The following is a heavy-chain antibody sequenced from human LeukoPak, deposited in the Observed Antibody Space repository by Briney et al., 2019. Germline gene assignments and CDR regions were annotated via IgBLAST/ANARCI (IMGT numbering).Heavy chain of an antibody. CDR1: GFTFSTYW. V-gene: IGHV3-74*01. CDR3: ARPYCSGTSCYAYFDS. CDR2: ISSDGSST. Sequence: GGSLRLSCAASGFTFSTYWMHWVRQAPGKGPVWVSRISSDGSSTTYADSVKGRFTISRDNAKNTLYLQTNSLTAEDTAVYHCARPYCSGTSCYAYFDSWGRGTLVTVSS. J-gene: IGHJ4*02. D-gene: IGHD2-2*01.